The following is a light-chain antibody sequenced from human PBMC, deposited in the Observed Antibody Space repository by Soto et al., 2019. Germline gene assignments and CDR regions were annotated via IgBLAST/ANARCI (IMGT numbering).Light chain of an antibody. V-gene: IGKV1-5*03. Sequence: DIQMTQSPSTLSASVGDRVTITCRASQSISNWLAWYQQKPGKAPKLLIYKASSLESGVPSRFSGSGSGTEFTLTISSLQPDDCATYYCQQYNSSFGQGTKVEIK. CDR2: KAS. CDR1: QSISNW. J-gene: IGKJ1*01. CDR3: QQYNSS.